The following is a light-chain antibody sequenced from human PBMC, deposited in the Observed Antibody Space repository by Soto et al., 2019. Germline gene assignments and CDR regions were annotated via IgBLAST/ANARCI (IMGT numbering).Light chain of an antibody. CDR3: EHYNSYPWT. V-gene: IGKV1-5*01. CDR1: QSISGW. CDR2: DAS. Sequence: DIQMTQSPSTLSASVGDRVTITCRASQSISGWLAWYKQRPGKAHKLLIYDASSLEIGVPSRCSGSGSGAEFTLTISSLQPDDFETYYCEHYNSYPWTFGQGTKVEIQ. J-gene: IGKJ1*01.